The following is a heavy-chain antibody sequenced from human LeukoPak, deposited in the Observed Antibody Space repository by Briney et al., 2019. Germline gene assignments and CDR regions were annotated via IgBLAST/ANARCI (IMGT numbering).Heavy chain of an antibody. D-gene: IGHD5-24*01. Sequence: GGSLRLSCAASGFTFSSYGMHWVRQAPGKGLEWVAVISYDGSNKYYADSVKGRFTISRDNSKNTLYLQMNSLRAEDTAVYYCAKDRGDGYEMGRHYFDYWGQGTLVTVSS. CDR3: AKDRGDGYEMGRHYFDY. CDR1: GFTFSSYG. J-gene: IGHJ4*02. V-gene: IGHV3-30*18. CDR2: ISYDGSNK.